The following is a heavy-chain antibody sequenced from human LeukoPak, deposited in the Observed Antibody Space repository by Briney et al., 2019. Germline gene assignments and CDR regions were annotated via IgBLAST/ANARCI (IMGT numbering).Heavy chain of an antibody. Sequence: PGESLRLSCTTSGFNFNNAWMNWVRQAPEKGLDWVSVISGSAHKIRYADSVKGRFTISRDNSENIVYLQMNNLRVEDTAVYYCAGRPTGYSSGYIHWGQGTLVTVSS. J-gene: IGHJ4*02. D-gene: IGHD5-18*01. CDR3: AGRPTGYSSGYIH. CDR2: ISGSAHKI. V-gene: IGHV3-23*01. CDR1: GFNFNNAW.